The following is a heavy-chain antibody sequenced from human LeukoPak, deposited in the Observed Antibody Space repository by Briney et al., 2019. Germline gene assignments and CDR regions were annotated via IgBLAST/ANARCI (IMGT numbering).Heavy chain of an antibody. D-gene: IGHD3-22*01. CDR1: AGSINSDDYY. V-gene: IGHV4-61*02. Sequence: SSQTLSLTCTVSAGSINSDDYYWSWIRQPAGKGLEWIGRIYSPGTNYNYNPSLKSRVTISIDTSKNQFSLKLTSVTAGDTAVYYCARGIGTSYESSCDAFDIWGQGTMVTVSS. CDR2: IYSPGT. CDR3: ARGIGTSYESSCDAFDI. J-gene: IGHJ3*02.